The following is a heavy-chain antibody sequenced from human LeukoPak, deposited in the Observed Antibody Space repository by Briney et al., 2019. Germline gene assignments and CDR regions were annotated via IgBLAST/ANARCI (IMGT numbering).Heavy chain of an antibody. D-gene: IGHD3-10*01. CDR1: GVTISNAW. V-gene: IGHV3-15*01. CDR2: IKSKTDGGKT. CDR3: TTESGIWFREAPDY. Sequence: GGTLRLSCAASGVTISNAWMSWVRQAPGKGLEWVGRIKSKTDGGKTDYAAPVKGRFTISRDDSKNTLYLQMNSLKSEDTAVYYCTTESGIWFREAPDYWGQGTLVTVSS. J-gene: IGHJ4*02.